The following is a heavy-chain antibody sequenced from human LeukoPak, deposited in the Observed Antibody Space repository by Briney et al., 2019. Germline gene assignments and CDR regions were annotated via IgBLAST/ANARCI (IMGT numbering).Heavy chain of an antibody. CDR3: ARGSHGEHDS. Sequence: PGDSLRLSCAASGFSFNIYAMSWVRQAPGKGLEWVAAIDRSGGSTFYADSVKGRFTISKDNSKNTLYLQINSLRVDDTAIYYCARGSHGEHDSWGQGTLVTVSS. J-gene: IGHJ5*01. CDR1: GFSFNIYA. V-gene: IGHV3-23*01. D-gene: IGHD4-17*01. CDR2: IDRSGGST.